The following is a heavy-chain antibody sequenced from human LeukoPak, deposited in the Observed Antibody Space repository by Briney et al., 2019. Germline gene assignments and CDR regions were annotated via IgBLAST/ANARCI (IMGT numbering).Heavy chain of an antibody. CDR2: VYYDGIN. CDR3: VVSPNQDFFDY. Sequence: SETLSLTCTVSGGSINNTPFYWGWIRQPPGKGLEWIGTVYYDGINYSSPSLKSRVATSVDTSKNQFSLRLSSVTAADTAVYYCVVSPNQDFFDYWGQGPLVTVSS. J-gene: IGHJ4*02. V-gene: IGHV4-39*07. CDR1: GGSINNTPFY.